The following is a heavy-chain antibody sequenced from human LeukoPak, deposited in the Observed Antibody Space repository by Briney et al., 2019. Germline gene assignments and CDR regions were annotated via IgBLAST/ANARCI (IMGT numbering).Heavy chain of an antibody. Sequence: SVKVSCKASGGTFSSYAISWVRQAPGQGLEWMGRIIPILGIANYAQKFQGRVTITADKSTSTAYMELSSLRSEDTAVYYCARAPLLGYCSGGSCYRYYFDYWGQGTLVTVSS. CDR3: ARAPLLGYCSGGSCYRYYFDY. D-gene: IGHD2-15*01. CDR2: IIPILGIA. CDR1: GGTFSSYA. J-gene: IGHJ4*02. V-gene: IGHV1-69*04.